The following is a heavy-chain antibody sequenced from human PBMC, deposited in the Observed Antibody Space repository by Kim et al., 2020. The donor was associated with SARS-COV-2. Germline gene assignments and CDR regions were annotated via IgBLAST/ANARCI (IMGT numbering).Heavy chain of an antibody. CDR1: GFTFSSYD. CDR2: IGTAGDT. V-gene: IGHV3-13*04. D-gene: IGHD1-26*01. CDR3: ARAVSGSYCPAYYYYGMDV. J-gene: IGHJ6*02. Sequence: GGSLRLSCAASGFTFSSYDMHWVRQATGKGLEWVSAIGTAGDTYYPGSVKGRFTITRENAKNSLYLQMNSLRAGDTAVYYCARAVSGSYCPAYYYYGMDVWGQGTTVTVSS.